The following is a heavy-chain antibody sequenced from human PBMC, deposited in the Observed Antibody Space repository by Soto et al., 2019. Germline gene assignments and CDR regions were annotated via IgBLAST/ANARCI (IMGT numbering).Heavy chain of an antibody. CDR3: AEWARYCSGADCRA. J-gene: IGHJ5*02. D-gene: IGHD2-15*01. V-gene: IGHV3-23*01. Sequence: EVQLLESGGGLVQPGGSLRLSCAASGFPFSSRAMSWVRQAPGKGLEWVSAISGSGTITYYADSVKGRLTISRDTSKNTLYLQMNSRRADDTAVDYCAEWARYCSGADCRAWGQGTLVTVSS. CDR1: GFPFSSRA. CDR2: ISGSGTIT.